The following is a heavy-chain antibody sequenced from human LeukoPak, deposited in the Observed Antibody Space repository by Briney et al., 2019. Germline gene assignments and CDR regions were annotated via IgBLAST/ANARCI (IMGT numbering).Heavy chain of an antibody. CDR3: AKQEAVVVPAAFDY. J-gene: IGHJ4*02. CDR2: ISTGGDNT. V-gene: IGHV3-21*04. D-gene: IGHD2-2*01. CDR1: GFTFSRYA. Sequence: GGSLRLSCAASGFTFSRYAMNWVRQAPEKGLEWVSYISTGGDNTFYPDSLKGRFTVSRDNAKNSLFLQMNSLRAEDTAVYYCAKQEAVVVPAAFDYWGQGTLVTVSS.